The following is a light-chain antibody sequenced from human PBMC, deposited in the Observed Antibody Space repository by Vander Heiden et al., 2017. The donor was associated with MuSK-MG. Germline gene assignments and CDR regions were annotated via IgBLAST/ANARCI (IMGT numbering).Light chain of an antibody. V-gene: IGKV3-15*01. Sequence: EIVMTQSPATLSVSTGERATLSCRASQSISINLAWYQQKPGQAPRLLIYGASTRATGIPARFSGSGSGTEFTLTISSLQSEDFAVYYCQQYNNWAETFGQGTKVEIK. CDR2: GAS. CDR1: QSISIN. J-gene: IGKJ1*01. CDR3: QQYNNWAET.